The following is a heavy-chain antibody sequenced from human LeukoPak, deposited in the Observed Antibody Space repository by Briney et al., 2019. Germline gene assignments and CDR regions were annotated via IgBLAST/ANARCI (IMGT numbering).Heavy chain of an antibody. D-gene: IGHD3-3*01. Sequence: SETLSLTCTVSGGSISSYYWSWIRQPPGKGLEWIGYIYYSGSTYYNPSLKSRVTISVDTSKNQSSLKLSSVTAADTAVYYCARDNRRFVAGHWGQGTLVTVSS. CDR1: GGSISSYY. CDR3: ARDNRRFVAGH. V-gene: IGHV4-59*06. J-gene: IGHJ4*02. CDR2: IYYSGST.